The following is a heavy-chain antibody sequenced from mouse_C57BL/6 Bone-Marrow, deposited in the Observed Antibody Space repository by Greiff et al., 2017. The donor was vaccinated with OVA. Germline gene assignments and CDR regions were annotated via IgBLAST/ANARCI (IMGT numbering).Heavy chain of an antibody. Sequence: QVQLQQSGAELARPGASVKLSCKASGYTFTSYGISWVKQRTGQGLEWIGEIYPRSGNTYYNEKFKGKATLTADKSSSTAYMELRSLTSEDSAVYFCARWDYGSFYYAMDYWGQGTSVTVSS. CDR1: GYTFTSYG. CDR3: ARWDYGSFYYAMDY. J-gene: IGHJ4*01. CDR2: IYPRSGNT. V-gene: IGHV1-81*01. D-gene: IGHD1-1*01.